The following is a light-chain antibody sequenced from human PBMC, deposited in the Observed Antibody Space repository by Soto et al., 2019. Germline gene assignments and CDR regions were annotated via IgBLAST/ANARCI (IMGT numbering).Light chain of an antibody. CDR2: KAS. J-gene: IGKJ1*01. V-gene: IGKV1-5*03. CDR1: QRISSW. Sequence: DIHMTQSPSTLSASVVDIFTITLRASQRISSWLAWYQQKPGKAPKLLIYKASSLESGVPSRFSGSGSGTEFTLTISSLQSEDFAVYYCQQYAIWERTFGQGTKVDIK. CDR3: QQYAIWERT.